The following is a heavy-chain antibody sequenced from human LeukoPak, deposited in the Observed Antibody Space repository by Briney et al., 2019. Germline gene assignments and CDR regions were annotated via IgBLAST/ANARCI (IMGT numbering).Heavy chain of an antibody. Sequence: GGSLRLSCAASGFTFSSYEMNWVRQAPGKGLEWVSYISSSGSTIYCADSVKGRFTISRDNAKNSLYLQMNSLRAEDTAVYYCARGLVATQRGYYYYMDVWGKGTTVTVSS. D-gene: IGHD5-12*01. CDR2: ISSSGSTI. J-gene: IGHJ6*03. CDR3: ARGLVATQRGYYYYMDV. CDR1: GFTFSSYE. V-gene: IGHV3-48*03.